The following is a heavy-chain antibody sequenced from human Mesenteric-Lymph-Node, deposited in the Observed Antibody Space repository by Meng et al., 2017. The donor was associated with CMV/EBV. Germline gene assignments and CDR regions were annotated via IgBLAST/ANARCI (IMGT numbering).Heavy chain of an antibody. D-gene: IGHD2-2*01. CDR3: ARVPFCSSFSCFDSYFDY. CDR2: ISWNSGYI. CDR1: GFTFDAYA. V-gene: IGHV3-9*01. J-gene: IGHJ4*02. Sequence: GGSLRLSCAASGFTFDAYAMHWVRQAPGKGLEWVSGISWNSGYIGYADSVKGRFTISRDNAKNSLYLQMSSLRAEDTAFYYCARVPFCSSFSCFDSYFDYWGQGALVTVSS.